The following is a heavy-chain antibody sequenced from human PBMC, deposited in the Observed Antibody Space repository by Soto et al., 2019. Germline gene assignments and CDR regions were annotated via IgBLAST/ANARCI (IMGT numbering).Heavy chain of an antibody. Sequence: QVQLVQSGAEVKKPGASVKVSCKASGYTFTSYDINWVRQATGQGLEWMGWMNPNSGNTGYAQKFQGRVTMTRKTSISTAYRVLRSLRSEDTAVYSCARTLYGDNVDYWGQGTLVAVSS. CDR1: GYTFTSYD. V-gene: IGHV1-8*01. J-gene: IGHJ4*02. CDR2: MNPNSGNT. CDR3: ARTLYGDNVDY. D-gene: IGHD4-17*01.